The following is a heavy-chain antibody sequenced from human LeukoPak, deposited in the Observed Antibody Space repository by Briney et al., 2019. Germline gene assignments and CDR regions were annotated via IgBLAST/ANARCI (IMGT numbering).Heavy chain of an antibody. Sequence: GGSLRLSCAASGFSFSNYDMHWVRQAPGKGLEWVAVISFDGSNKYYEDSVKGRFPISRDNSRNTLYLQMNSLRAEGTAIYYCARWFGELFFDYCGQGTLVTVSS. CDR3: ARWFGELFFDY. V-gene: IGHV3-30*03. J-gene: IGHJ4*02. D-gene: IGHD3-10*01. CDR2: ISFDGSNK. CDR1: GFSFSNYD.